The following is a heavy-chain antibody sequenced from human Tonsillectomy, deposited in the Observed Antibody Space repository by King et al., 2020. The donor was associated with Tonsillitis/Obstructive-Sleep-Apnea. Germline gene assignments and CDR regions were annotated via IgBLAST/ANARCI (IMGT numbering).Heavy chain of an antibody. CDR2: ISAFGGDT. D-gene: IGHD3-10*01. V-gene: IGHV3-23*04. J-gene: IGHJ6*02. CDR3: AKEPLWFGELNPTDV. Sequence: DVQLVESGGGLVQPGGSLRLSCAASGFTLSSFPMSWVRQAPGKGLAWVSAISAFGGDTYYADSVKGRFIISRDNSKNTLYLQMNSLRAEDTAVYFCAKEPLWFGELNPTDVWGQGTTVTVSS. CDR1: GFTLSSFP.